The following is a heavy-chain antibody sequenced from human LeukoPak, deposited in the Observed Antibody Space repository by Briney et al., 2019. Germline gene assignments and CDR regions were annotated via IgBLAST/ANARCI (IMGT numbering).Heavy chain of an antibody. V-gene: IGHV3-33*01. D-gene: IGHD2-2*01. Sequence: PGGSLRLTCAASGFTFSSYGMHWVRQAPGKVLEWVAFICYGGSNKYYADSVKDRFTISRDNSKNTLYLQMNSLRAEDTAVYYCARTNCSSTSCRRDHEPGLDYWVQGTLVTVSS. J-gene: IGHJ4*02. CDR3: ARTNCSSTSCRRDHEPGLDY. CDR1: GFTFSSYG. CDR2: ICYGGSNK.